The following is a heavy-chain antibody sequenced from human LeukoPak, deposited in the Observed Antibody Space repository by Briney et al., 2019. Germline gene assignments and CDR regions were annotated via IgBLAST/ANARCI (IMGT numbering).Heavy chain of an antibody. CDR2: ISSSSSTI. D-gene: IGHD1-14*01. J-gene: IGHJ4*02. CDR3: AKHHPDDLYQY. Sequence: GGSLRLSCAASGFTFSSYSMNWVRQAPGKGLEWVSYISSSSSTIYYADSVKGRFTISRDNAKNSLYLQMNSLRAEDTAVYYCAKHHPDDLYQYWGQGTLVTVSS. V-gene: IGHV3-48*01. CDR1: GFTFSSYS.